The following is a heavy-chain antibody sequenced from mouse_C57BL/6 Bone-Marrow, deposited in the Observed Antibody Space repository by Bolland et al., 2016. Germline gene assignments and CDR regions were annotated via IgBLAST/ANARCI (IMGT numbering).Heavy chain of an antibody. J-gene: IGHJ2*01. CDR3: ARDRDPYYFDY. D-gene: IGHD3-2*01. V-gene: IGHV1-26*01. Sequence: NQKFKGKATLTVDKSSSTAYMELRSLTSEDSAVYYCARDRDPYYFDYWGQGTT.